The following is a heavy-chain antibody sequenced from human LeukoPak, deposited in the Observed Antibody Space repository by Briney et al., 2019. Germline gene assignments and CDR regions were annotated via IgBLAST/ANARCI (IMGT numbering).Heavy chain of an antibody. V-gene: IGHV3-23*01. CDR2: ISGSSDST. D-gene: IGHD5-18*01. CDR3: AKDRSYSYGGIDY. CDR1: EFTFSNYA. J-gene: IGHJ4*02. Sequence: AGGSLRLSCAASEFTFSNYAMNWVRQAPGKGLEWVSAISGSSDSTYYVDSVKGRFTISRDNPKNTLYLQMNSLRAEDTAVYYCAKDRSYSYGGIDYWGQGTLVTVSS.